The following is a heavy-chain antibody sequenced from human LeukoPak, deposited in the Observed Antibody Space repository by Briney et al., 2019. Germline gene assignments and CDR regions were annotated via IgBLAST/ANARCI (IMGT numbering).Heavy chain of an antibody. V-gene: IGHV3-23*01. CDR1: GFTFSSYA. J-gene: IGHJ4*02. Sequence: GSLRLSCAAPGFTFSSYAMSWVRQAPGKGLEWVSTISGSGGTTYYADSVKGRFTVSRDNSKNSLYLQMSSLTAADTAVYYCAKDRSIGTYYTFDHWGQGTLVTVSS. CDR3: AKDRSIGTYYTFDH. CDR2: ISGSGGTT. D-gene: IGHD1-26*01.